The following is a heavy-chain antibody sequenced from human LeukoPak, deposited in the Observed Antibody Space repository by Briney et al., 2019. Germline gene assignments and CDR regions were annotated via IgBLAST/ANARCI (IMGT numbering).Heavy chain of an antibody. D-gene: IGHD2-2*01. CDR1: GFTFSSYW. CDR2: INSDGSST. J-gene: IGHJ4*02. CDR3: ARADYYCSSTSCGFDY. Sequence: GGSLRLSCAASGFTFSSYWMNWVRQAPGKGLVWVSRINSDGSSTSYTDSVKGRFTISRDNAKNTLYLQMNSLRAEDTAVYYCARADYYCSSTSCGFDYWGQGTLVTVSS. V-gene: IGHV3-74*01.